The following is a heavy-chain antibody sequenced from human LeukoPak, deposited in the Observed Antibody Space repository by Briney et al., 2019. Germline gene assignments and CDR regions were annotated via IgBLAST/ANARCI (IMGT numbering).Heavy chain of an antibody. Sequence: SETLSLTCTVSGGSISSSSYYWGWIRQPPGKGLEWIGSIYYSGSTYYNPSLKSRVTISVDTSKNQFSLKLTSVTAAGTAVYYCARYTGTNWGYSFDYWGQGTLVTVSS. D-gene: IGHD7-27*01. CDR1: GGSISSSSYY. J-gene: IGHJ4*02. CDR2: IYYSGST. V-gene: IGHV4-39*01. CDR3: ARYTGTNWGYSFDY.